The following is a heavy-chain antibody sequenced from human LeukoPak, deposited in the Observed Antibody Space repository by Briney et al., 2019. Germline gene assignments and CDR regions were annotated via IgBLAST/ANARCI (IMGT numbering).Heavy chain of an antibody. CDR1: GFTSTNAW. J-gene: IGHJ4*02. CDR2: IKSKTDGGTT. Sequence: RGSLRLSCAASGFTSTNAWMNWVRQAPGKGLEWVGRIKSKTDGGTTDYAAPVKGRFTISRDDSKNTLYLQMNSLKTEDTAVYYCTTKGLYSGYDSWGQGTLVSVSS. D-gene: IGHD5-12*01. CDR3: TTKGLYSGYDS. V-gene: IGHV3-15*07.